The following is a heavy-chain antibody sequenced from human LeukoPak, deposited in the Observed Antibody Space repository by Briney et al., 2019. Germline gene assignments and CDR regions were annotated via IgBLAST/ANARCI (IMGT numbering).Heavy chain of an antibody. CDR3: ARHGQNDGYPLDY. V-gene: IGHV4-59*08. Sequence: SETLSLTCTVSGGSISGYYWSWIRQPPGKGLEWIAYIHYSGSTNYNPPLESRLTISVDTSKNQLSLKLNSMTDADTAVYYCARHGQNDGYPLDYWGQGTLVSVSS. CDR2: IHYSGST. CDR1: GGSISGYY. D-gene: IGHD5-24*01. J-gene: IGHJ4*02.